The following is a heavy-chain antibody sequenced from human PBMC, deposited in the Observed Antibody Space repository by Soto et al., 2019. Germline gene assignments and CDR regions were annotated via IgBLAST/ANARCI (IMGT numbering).Heavy chain of an antibody. V-gene: IGHV1-69*13. CDR1: GYSFSFYG. J-gene: IGHJ4*02. Sequence: SVKVSCKASGYSFSFYGINWVRQAPGQGLEWMGGINPIFGTANYAQKFQGRVTITADESTSTAYMELSSLRSEDTAVYYCARFSGYSYGYYFDYWGQGTLVTVS. CDR3: ARFSGYSYGYYFDY. CDR2: INPIFGTA. D-gene: IGHD5-18*01.